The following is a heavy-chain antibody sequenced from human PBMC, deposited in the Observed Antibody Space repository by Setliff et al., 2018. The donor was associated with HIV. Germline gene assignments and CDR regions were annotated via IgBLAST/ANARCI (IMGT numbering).Heavy chain of an antibody. Sequence: ASVKVSCKASGYTFTSYGISWVRQAPGQGLEWMGWVSAYNGNTNYAQKLQGRVTMTTDTSTSTAYMELRSLRSDDTAVYYCARAERGYSYGPGDYWGQGTLVTVSS. CDR2: VSAYNGNT. J-gene: IGHJ4*02. V-gene: IGHV1-18*01. CDR1: GYTFTSYG. D-gene: IGHD5-18*01. CDR3: ARAERGYSYGPGDY.